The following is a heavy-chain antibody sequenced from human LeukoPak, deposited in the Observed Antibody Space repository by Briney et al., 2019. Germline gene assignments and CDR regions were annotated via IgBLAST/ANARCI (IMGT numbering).Heavy chain of an antibody. CDR2: IYTSGIT. CDR3: ARGLWDNGDRFEY. CDR1: GASITGGSYY. V-gene: IGHV4-61*02. J-gene: IGHJ4*02. Sequence: SETLSLTCTVSGASITGGSYYWTWIRQSAGKGLEWIGRIYTSGITTYNPSLKSRVTISLDMSKNQISLNLNSVTAADTAVYYCARGLWDNGDRFEYWGPGTLVTVSS. D-gene: IGHD4-17*01.